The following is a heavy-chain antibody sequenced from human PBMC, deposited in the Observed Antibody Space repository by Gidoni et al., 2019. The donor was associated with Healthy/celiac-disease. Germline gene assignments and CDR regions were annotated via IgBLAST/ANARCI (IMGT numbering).Heavy chain of an antibody. Sequence: GSGGSTYYADSVKGRFTISRDNSKNTLYLQMNSLRAEDTAVYYCAKDPQVVPAAIGGNYSDYWGQGTLVTVSS. CDR3: AKDPQVVPAAIGGNYSDY. V-gene: IGHV3-23*01. J-gene: IGHJ4*02. D-gene: IGHD2-2*02. CDR2: GSGGST.